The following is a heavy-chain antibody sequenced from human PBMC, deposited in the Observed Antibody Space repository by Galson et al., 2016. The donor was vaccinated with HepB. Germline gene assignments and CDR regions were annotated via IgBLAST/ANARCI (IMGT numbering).Heavy chain of an antibody. J-gene: IGHJ4*02. CDR1: GGSISEYY. CDR3: ARSLPAAGTGFDY. Sequence: SETLSLTCTVSGGSISEYYWSWIRQPPGKGLEWIGYIFYSGTTTYNPSLKSRVAMSVETSKNQLSLKLNSVTAADTAIYYSARSLPAAGTGFDYWGQGTLVTVSS. D-gene: IGHD6-13*01. V-gene: IGHV4-59*01. CDR2: IFYSGTT.